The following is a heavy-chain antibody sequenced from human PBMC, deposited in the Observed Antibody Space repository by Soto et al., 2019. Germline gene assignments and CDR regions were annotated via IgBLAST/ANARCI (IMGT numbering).Heavy chain of an antibody. Sequence: ASVKVSCKASGYTFTSYGISWVRQAPGQGLEWMGWISAYNGNTNYAQKLQGRVTMTTDTSTSTAYMELRSLRSDDTAVYYCARGDSNYPYCYYGMDVWGQGTTVTVSS. V-gene: IGHV1-18*01. CDR3: ARGDSNYPYCYYGMDV. CDR2: ISAYNGNT. J-gene: IGHJ6*02. D-gene: IGHD4-4*01. CDR1: GYTFTSYG.